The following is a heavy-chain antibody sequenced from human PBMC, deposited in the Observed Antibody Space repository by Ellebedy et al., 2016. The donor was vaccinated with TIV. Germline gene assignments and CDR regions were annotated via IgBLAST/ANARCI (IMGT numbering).Heavy chain of an antibody. CDR2: IGAAGDT. V-gene: IGHV3-13*01. J-gene: IGHJ4*02. CDR3: ARATAGFDY. D-gene: IGHD1-14*01. Sequence: GESLKISCAASGFTFSSYDIHWVRQGSGNGLEWVSSIGAAGDTYYAGFVKGRVAISRENAKNSLYLQLNNVRVGDTAGYYCARATAGFDYWGQGTLVTVSS. CDR1: GFTFSSYD.